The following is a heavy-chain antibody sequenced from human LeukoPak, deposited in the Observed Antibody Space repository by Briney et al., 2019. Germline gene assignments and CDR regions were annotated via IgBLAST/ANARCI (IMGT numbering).Heavy chain of an antibody. CDR3: AKFPSYQYYYYYMNV. Sequence: GGSLRLSCAASGFTFSSYAMSWVRQAPGKRLEWVSGISGSGGSTYYADSVKGRFTISRDNSKNTLYLQMNSLRAEDTAVYYCAKFPSYQYYYYYMNVWGKGTTVTVSS. CDR2: ISGSGGST. CDR1: GFTFSSYA. J-gene: IGHJ6*03. V-gene: IGHV3-23*01.